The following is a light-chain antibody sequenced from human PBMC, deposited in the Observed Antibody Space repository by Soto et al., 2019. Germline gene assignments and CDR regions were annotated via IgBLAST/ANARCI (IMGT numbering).Light chain of an antibody. CDR2: VNT. CDR3: QSYDSSLSGWV. J-gene: IGLJ3*02. Sequence: QSVLTQPPSVSGAPGQRVPISCTGSSSNIGAGYDVHWYQQLPGTAPKLLIYVNTNRPSGVPDRFSGSKSGTSASLAITGLQAEDEADYYCQSYDSSLSGWVFGGGTKVTVL. V-gene: IGLV1-40*01. CDR1: SSNIGAGYD.